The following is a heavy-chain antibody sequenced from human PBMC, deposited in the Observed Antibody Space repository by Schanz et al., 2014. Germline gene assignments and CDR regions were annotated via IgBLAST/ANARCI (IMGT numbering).Heavy chain of an antibody. CDR2: IYINSGST. CDR1: GFSVSTNY. CDR3: ARDEGRDGYNLAFDV. Sequence: LMESGGGVVRPGRSVRLSCAVSGFSVSTNYMSWVRQAPGKGLEWVSSIYINSGSTNYADSVKGRFIISRDSSKNTLFLQMNSLRAEDTAVYFCARDEGRDGYNLAFDVWGQGTLVTVSS. D-gene: IGHD5-12*01. V-gene: IGHV3-53*01. J-gene: IGHJ3*01.